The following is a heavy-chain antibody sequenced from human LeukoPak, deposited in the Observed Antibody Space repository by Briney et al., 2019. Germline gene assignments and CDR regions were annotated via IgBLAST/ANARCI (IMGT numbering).Heavy chain of an antibody. CDR1: GGSITSSSYY. CDR2: IFYSGAT. Sequence: SETLSLTCTVSGGSITSSSYYWGWIRQPPGKGLEWIASIFYSGATYYNPSLKSRVTISADTSKNQFSLTLSSVTAADTAVYYCAREVNDYSNYRWFDPWGQGTLVTVSS. V-gene: IGHV4-39*02. CDR3: AREVNDYSNYRWFDP. J-gene: IGHJ5*02. D-gene: IGHD4-11*01.